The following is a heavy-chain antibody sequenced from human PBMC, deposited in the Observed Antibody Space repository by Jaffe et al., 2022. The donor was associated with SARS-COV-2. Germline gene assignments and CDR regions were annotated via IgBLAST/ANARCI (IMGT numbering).Heavy chain of an antibody. CDR2: INTNTGNP. J-gene: IGHJ2*01. CDR3: ARDGGDSSGWYAMASDWYFDL. CDR1: GYIFTSYA. D-gene: IGHD6-19*01. Sequence: QVQLVQSGSELKKPGASVKISCKASGYIFTSYAMTWVRQAPGQGLEWMGWINTNTGNPTYAQDFTGRFVFSLDTSVSTAYLQITNLKAEDTAVYYCARDGGDSSGWYAMASDWYFDLWGRGTLVTVYS. V-gene: IGHV7-4-1*02.